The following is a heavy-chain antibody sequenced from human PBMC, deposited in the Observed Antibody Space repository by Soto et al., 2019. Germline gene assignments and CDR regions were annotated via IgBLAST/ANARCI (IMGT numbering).Heavy chain of an antibody. CDR1: GGTFSSYA. J-gene: IGHJ6*02. V-gene: IGHV1-69*13. CDR3: ARGLTYLRFIESLAYYYYGMDV. Sequence: SVKVSCKASGGTFSSYAISWVRQAPGQGLEWMGGIIPIFGTANYAQKFQGRVTITADEYTSTAYMELSSMRSEDTAVYYCARGLTYLRFIESLAYYYYGMDVWGQGTTVTVSS. CDR2: IIPIFGTA. D-gene: IGHD2-15*01.